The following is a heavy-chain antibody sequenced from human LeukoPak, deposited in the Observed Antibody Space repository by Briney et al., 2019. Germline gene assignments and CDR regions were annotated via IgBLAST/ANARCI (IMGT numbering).Heavy chain of an antibody. CDR3: ARVSSGWYEYFDY. CDR1: GDSIYIRNDH. V-gene: IGHV4-61*09. Sequence: SQTLSLTCTVSGDSIYIRNDHWSWIRQPAGKGLEWVGQFYSSGSTKYNPSLKSRVTMSLDTSKNQFFLKLNSVTAADTAVYYCARVSSGWYEYFDYWGQGTLVLVSS. D-gene: IGHD6-19*01. CDR2: FYSSGST. J-gene: IGHJ4*02.